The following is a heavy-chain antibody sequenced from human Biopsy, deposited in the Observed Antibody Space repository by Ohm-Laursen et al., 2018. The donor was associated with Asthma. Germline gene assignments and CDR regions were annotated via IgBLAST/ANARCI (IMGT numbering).Heavy chain of an antibody. CDR3: ARDSYSSGLYDDFES. J-gene: IGHJ4*02. Sequence: SLRLSCAAFGFSFSNFAIHWIRQAPGKGLEWISYINGKSNSIEYADSVKGRFTISRDNAKNSLYLQMNSLRAEDTAVYYCARDSYSSGLYDDFESWGQGTLVTVSS. D-gene: IGHD6-19*01. CDR2: INGKSNSI. CDR1: GFSFSNFA. V-gene: IGHV3-11*01.